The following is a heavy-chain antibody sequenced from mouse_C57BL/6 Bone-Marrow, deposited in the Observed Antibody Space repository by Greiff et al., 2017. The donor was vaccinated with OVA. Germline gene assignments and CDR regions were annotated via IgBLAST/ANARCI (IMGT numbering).Heavy chain of an antibody. CDR3: ARWGPQLGGYFDY. V-gene: IGHV1-55*01. CDR2: IYPGSGST. J-gene: IGHJ2*01. CDR1: GYTFTSYW. D-gene: IGHD4-1*02. Sequence: QVQLQQSGAELVKPGASVKMSCKASGYTFTSYWITWVKQRPGQGLEWIGDIYPGSGSTNYNEKFKSKATLTVDTSSSTAYMQLSSLTSEDSAVYYCARWGPQLGGYFDYWGQGTTLTVSS.